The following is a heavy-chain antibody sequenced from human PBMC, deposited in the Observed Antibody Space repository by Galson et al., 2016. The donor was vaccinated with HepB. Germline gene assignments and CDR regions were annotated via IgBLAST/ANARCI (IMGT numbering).Heavy chain of an antibody. Sequence: SLRLSCAASGFTFSDYYMSWIRQAPGKGLEWVSYISISSSYTNYADSVKGRFTISRDNTKNSLYLQMNSLRAEDTAVYYCASILTGYYDDGFDIWGQGTMVTVSS. CDR3: ASILTGYYDDGFDI. V-gene: IGHV3-11*06. CDR2: ISISSSYT. J-gene: IGHJ3*02. CDR1: GFTFSDYY. D-gene: IGHD3-9*01.